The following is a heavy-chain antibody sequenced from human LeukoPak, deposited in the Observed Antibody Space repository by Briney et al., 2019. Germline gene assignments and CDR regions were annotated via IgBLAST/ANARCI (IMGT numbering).Heavy chain of an antibody. CDR1: GFTFSSYW. V-gene: IGHV3-7*04. Sequence: GGSLRLSCAASGFTFSSYWMSWVRQAPGKGLEWVANIKPEGKEKFYVDSVKGRFTISRDNANNSVFLQMNSLTAEDTAVYYCARDGIDYWGEGTLVTVSS. CDR3: ARDGIDY. J-gene: IGHJ4*02. CDR2: IKPEGKEK. D-gene: IGHD1-26*01.